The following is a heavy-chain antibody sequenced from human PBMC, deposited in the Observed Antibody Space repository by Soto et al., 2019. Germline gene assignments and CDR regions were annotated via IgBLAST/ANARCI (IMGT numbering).Heavy chain of an antibody. CDR2: ISGSGGST. D-gene: IGHD6-19*01. CDR3: AKVGVGYSSGWHEYYFDY. V-gene: IGHV3-23*01. Sequence: GSLRLSCAASGFTFSSYAMSWVRQAPGKGLEWVSAISGSGGSTYYADSVKGRFTISRDNSKNTLYLQMNSLRAEDTAVYYCAKVGVGYSSGWHEYYFDYWGQGTLVTVSS. CDR1: GFTFSSYA. J-gene: IGHJ4*02.